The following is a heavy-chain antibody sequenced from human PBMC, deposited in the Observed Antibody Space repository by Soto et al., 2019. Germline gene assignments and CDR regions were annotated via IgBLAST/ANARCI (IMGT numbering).Heavy chain of an antibody. CDR3: SRGFSSNNQNGFGP. V-gene: IGHV1-8*01. CDR1: GYTFTSYD. J-gene: IGHJ5*02. Sequence: QVQLVQSGAEVKKPGASVKVSCKTSGYTFTSYDINWVRQASGQGRELMGWMNPNSGNTGDAQQLQCRVTMTRNTSINTAYMELNSLRSEDTAVYYFSRGFSSNNQNGFGPWGLGTLVTVSS. D-gene: IGHD2-2*01. CDR2: MNPNSGNT.